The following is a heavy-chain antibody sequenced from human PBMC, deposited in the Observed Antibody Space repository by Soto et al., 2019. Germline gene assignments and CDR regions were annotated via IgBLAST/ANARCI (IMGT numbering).Heavy chain of an antibody. CDR3: VRATYFSDGSGYTRCFDY. J-gene: IGHJ4*02. V-gene: IGHV1-69*13. Sequence: SVKVSCKASGGTFSSYAISWVRQAPGQGLEWMGGIIPIFGTANYAQKFQGRVTITADESTSTAYMELSSLKTEDTAVYYCVRATYFSDGSGYTRCFDYWGQGTLVTVSS. D-gene: IGHD3-22*01. CDR1: GGTFSSYA. CDR2: IIPIFGTA.